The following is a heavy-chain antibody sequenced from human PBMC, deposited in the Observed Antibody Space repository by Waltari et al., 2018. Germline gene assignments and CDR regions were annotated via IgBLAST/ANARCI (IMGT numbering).Heavy chain of an antibody. D-gene: IGHD3-10*01. CDR2: IYPGDSDT. J-gene: IGHJ4*02. CDR3: ARQGYYGSGGFDY. CDR1: GYSFTSYW. V-gene: IGHV5-51*01. Sequence: EVQLVQSGAEVNKPGQSLKISCTGSGYSFTSYWHGRVRQMPGKGLEWMGIIYPGDSDTRYSPSFQGQVTISADKSISTAYLQWSSLKASDTAMYYCARQGYYGSGGFDYWGQGTLVTVSS.